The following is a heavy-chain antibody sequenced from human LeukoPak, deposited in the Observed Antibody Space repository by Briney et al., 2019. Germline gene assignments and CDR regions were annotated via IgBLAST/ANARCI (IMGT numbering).Heavy chain of an antibody. Sequence: SETLSLTCAMSGGSFSGYYWTWIRQPPGKGLEWIGEINHTGSTKYNPSLKSRVTISVDTSKNQFSLRLSSVTATDTAVYYCVGWGLSETYVISDYWGQGTLVTVSS. CDR3: VGWGLSETYVISDY. CDR1: GGSFSGYY. J-gene: IGHJ4*02. D-gene: IGHD3-10*01. V-gene: IGHV4-34*01. CDR2: INHTGST.